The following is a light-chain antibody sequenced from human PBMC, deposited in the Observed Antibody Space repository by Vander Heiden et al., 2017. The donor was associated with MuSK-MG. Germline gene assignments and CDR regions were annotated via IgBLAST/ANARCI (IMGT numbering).Light chain of an antibody. CDR1: QSISSY. CDR3: QQSDSTPHT. J-gene: IGKJ2*01. CDR2: AAS. V-gene: IGKV1-39*01. Sequence: DIQMTQSPSSLSASVGDRVTITCRARQSISSYLNWYQQKPGKAPKLLIYAASSLQSGVPSRFSGSGSGTDFTLTISSLQPEDFATYYCQQSDSTPHTFGQGTKLEIK.